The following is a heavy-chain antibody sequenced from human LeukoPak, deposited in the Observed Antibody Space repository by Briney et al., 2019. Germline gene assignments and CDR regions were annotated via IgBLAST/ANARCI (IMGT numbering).Heavy chain of an antibody. CDR2: IYYSGST. V-gene: IGHV4-59*01. Sequence: PSETLSLTCTVSGDSISSYYWSWIRQPPGKGLEWIGYIYYSGSTNYNPSLKSRVTISVDTSKNQFSLKLNSVTAADTAVYYCARGLGWELLRGDDFDYWGQGTLVTVSS. CDR1: GDSISSYY. CDR3: ARGLGWELLRGDDFDY. D-gene: IGHD1-26*01. J-gene: IGHJ4*02.